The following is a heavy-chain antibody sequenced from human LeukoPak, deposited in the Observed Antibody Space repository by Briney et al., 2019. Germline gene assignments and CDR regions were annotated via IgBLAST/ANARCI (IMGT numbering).Heavy chain of an antibody. CDR1: GFIFSNYW. CDR3: ARDPYGTSGYQGWFDP. CDR2: INQDGSEK. D-gene: IGHD5-12*01. V-gene: IGHV3-7*01. Sequence: PGGSLRLSCAASGFIFSNYWMSWVRQAPGKGLEWVANINQDGSEKYYVDSVKGRFTISRDNAKNSLYLQMNSLRAEDTAVYYCARDPYGTSGYQGWFDPWGQGTLVTVSS. J-gene: IGHJ5*02.